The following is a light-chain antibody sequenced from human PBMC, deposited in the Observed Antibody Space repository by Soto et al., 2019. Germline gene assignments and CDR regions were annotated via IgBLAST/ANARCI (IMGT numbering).Light chain of an antibody. V-gene: IGLV1-40*01. CDR1: SSNIGAGYD. J-gene: IGLJ1*01. Sequence: QSVLTQPPSVSGAPGQRVTISCTGSSSNIGAGYDVHWYQQLPGTAPKLLIYGNSNRPSGVPDRFSGSKSGTSASLAITGLQAEDEADYYCQSYDSSLRGPNDVFGTGTKLTVL. CDR3: QSYDSSLRGPNDV. CDR2: GNS.